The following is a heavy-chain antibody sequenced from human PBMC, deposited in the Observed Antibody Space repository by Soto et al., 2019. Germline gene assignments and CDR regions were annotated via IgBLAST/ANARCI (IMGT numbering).Heavy chain of an antibody. CDR2: ITASADTT. V-gene: IGHV3-23*01. CDR1: AFTFRSYA. D-gene: IGHD2-2*01. CDR3: AKVRPLRDCTSTSCLGAFDI. J-gene: IGHJ3*02. Sequence: GGSLRLSGAAAAFTFRSYAMSWVRQAPGKGLEWVSAITASADTTCYADSVKGRFTISRDNSKNTLYLRMNSLRAEDTAVYYCAKVRPLRDCTSTSCLGAFDIWGQGTRVTVPS.